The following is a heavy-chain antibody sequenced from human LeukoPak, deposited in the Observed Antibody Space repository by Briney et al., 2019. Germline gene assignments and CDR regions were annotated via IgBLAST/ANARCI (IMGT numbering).Heavy chain of an antibody. D-gene: IGHD2-21*02. CDR2: INLHRCT. J-gene: IGHJ3*02. Sequence: SVTVSVTCAVYGWSLSGYWWSWLRQPPATGLEGIGEINLHRCTNYNPSLKRPVTISVDTSKNQFSLKLSSVTAADTAVDYCARGSVGDCLGRDAFDNWGQGTLVTVSS. CDR3: ARGSVGDCLGRDAFDN. V-gene: IGHV4-34*01. CDR1: GWSLSGYW.